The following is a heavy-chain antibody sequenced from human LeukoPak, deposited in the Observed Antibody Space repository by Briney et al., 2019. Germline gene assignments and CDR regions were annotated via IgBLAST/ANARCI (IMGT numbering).Heavy chain of an antibody. J-gene: IGHJ4*02. CDR1: GYTFTGYN. CDR2: INPNSGGT. V-gene: IGHV1-2*02. CDR3: AGVSNYDSGSYYY. Sequence: ASVKVSCKASGYTFTGYNIHWVRQVPGQGPEWMGWINPNSGGTNYAHKFQGRVTMTRDTTISTAYMELSMLRSDDTAVYYCAGVSNYDSGSYYYWGQGTLVTVSS. D-gene: IGHD3-22*01.